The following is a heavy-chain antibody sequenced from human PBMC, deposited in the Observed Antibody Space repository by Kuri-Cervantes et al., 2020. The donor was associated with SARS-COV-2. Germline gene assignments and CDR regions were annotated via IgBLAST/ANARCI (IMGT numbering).Heavy chain of an antibody. D-gene: IGHD6-13*01. Sequence: GGSLRLSCAASGFTFSSYSMNWVRQAPGKRLEWVSYISSSSSTIYYADSVKGRFTISRDNAKNSLYLQMNSLRAADTAVYYCARRPGYSSSWYVGYYYYMDVWGKGTTVTVSS. CDR2: ISSSSSTI. V-gene: IGHV3-48*01. CDR3: ARRPGYSSSWYVGYYYYMDV. J-gene: IGHJ6*03. CDR1: GFTFSSYS.